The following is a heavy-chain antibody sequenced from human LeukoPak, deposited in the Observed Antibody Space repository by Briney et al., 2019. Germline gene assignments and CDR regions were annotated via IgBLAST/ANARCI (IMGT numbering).Heavy chain of an antibody. J-gene: IGHJ4*02. V-gene: IGHV1-69*05. Sequence: GASVKVSCKAPGGTFNSFGISWVRQAPGQGLEGVGGVIAIYGRIKYGQKFQGRATITTDESTSTAYMELSSLTTEDTGVYYCARGELGDRSGFSFFDYWGQGTLVTVSS. CDR2: VIAIYGRI. D-gene: IGHD3-22*01. CDR3: ARGELGDRSGFSFFDY. CDR1: GGTFNSFG.